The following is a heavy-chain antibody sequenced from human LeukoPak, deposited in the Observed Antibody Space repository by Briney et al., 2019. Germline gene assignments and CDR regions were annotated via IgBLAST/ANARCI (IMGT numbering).Heavy chain of an antibody. V-gene: IGHV4-30-4*01. CDR1: GGSISSGDYY. Sequence: PSQTLSLTCTVSGGSISSGDYYWRWVRQPPGKGLEWIGYIYYSGSTYYNPARKSQITKTVDTAKNPFSLKLSSVTAADTAVYYCAREREYYDSSGYSSSDFDYWGQGTLVTVSS. CDR2: IYYSGST. CDR3: AREREYYDSSGYSSSDFDY. D-gene: IGHD3-22*01. J-gene: IGHJ4*02.